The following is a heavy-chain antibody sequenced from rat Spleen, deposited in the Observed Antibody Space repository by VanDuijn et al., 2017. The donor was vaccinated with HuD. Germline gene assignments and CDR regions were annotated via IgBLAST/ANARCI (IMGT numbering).Heavy chain of an antibody. CDR1: GFTYSNYV. J-gene: IGHJ1*01. CDR3: ARLYWYFDF. CDR2: ISTGGGNT. V-gene: IGHV5S13*01. Sequence: EVQLVESGGGLVQPGRSLKLSCAASGFTYSNYVMAWVSQAPTKGLEWVASISTGGGNTYYRDSVKGRLTISRDNAKNTLYLQMDSPGSEDSATYSWARLYWYFDFWGPGTMVTVSS.